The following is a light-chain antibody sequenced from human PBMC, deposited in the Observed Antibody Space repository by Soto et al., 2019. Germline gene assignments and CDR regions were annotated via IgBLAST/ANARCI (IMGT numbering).Light chain of an antibody. CDR3: QQYNSYSALT. V-gene: IGKV1-5*01. CDR1: QSISSW. CDR2: DAS. J-gene: IGKJ4*01. Sequence: DIQMTQSPSTLSASVGDRVTITCLASQSISSWLAWYQQKPGKAPKLLIYDASSLESGVPSRFSGSGSGTELTLTISSLQPDDFATYYCQQYNSYSALTFGGGTKVEIK.